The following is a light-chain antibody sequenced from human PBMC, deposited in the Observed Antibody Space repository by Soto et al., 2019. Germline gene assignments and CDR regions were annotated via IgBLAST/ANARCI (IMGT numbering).Light chain of an antibody. J-gene: IGKJ1*01. CDR2: GAS. Sequence: EIVMTQSPATLSVSPGERATLSCRASQSVSSNLAWYQQKPGQAPRLLIYGASNRATGIPDRFSGSGSGTDFTLTIRRLEPDDFAVYYCQQYGSSPRTFGQGTKVDIK. V-gene: IGKV3-20*01. CDR3: QQYGSSPRT. CDR1: QSVSSN.